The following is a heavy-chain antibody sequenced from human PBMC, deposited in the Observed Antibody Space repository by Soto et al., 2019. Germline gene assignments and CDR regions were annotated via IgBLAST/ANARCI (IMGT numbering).Heavy chain of an antibody. Sequence: GSLRLSCAASGFTFSSNWMSWVRQAPGKGLEWLANINLDGSQKYYMDSVEGRFIITRDNAKNSLYLQMNSLRADDTAVYYCARDRGYNYGLDVWGQGTTVTVSS. D-gene: IGHD5-12*01. CDR3: ARDRGYNYGLDV. CDR2: INLDGSQK. V-gene: IGHV3-7*01. CDR1: GFTFSSNW. J-gene: IGHJ6*02.